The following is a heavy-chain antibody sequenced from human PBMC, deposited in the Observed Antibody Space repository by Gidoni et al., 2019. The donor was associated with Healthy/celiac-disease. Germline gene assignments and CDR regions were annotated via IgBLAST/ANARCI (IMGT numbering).Heavy chain of an antibody. J-gene: IGHJ6*02. V-gene: IGHV4-59*01. Sequence: QVQLQESGPGLVKPSETLSLTCTVSGGSISSYYWSWIRQPPGKGLEWIGYIYYSGSTNYNPSLKSRVTISVDTSKNQFSLKLSSVTAADTAVYYCARDRSMVRGVIEDYYYGMDVWGQGTTVTVSS. CDR1: GGSISSYY. D-gene: IGHD3-10*01. CDR3: ARDRSMVRGVIEDYYYGMDV. CDR2: IYYSGST.